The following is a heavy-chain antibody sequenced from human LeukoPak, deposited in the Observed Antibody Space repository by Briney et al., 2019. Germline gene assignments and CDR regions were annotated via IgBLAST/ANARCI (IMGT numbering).Heavy chain of an antibody. J-gene: IGHJ6*02. Sequence: GGSLRLSCAASGFTFSSYAMSWVRQAPGKGLEWVSAISGSGGSTYYADSVKGRFTISRDNSKNTLYLQMNSLRAEDTGVYYCAKAWCRGGSCYSFSYYYYYGMDVWGQGTTVTVSS. V-gene: IGHV3-23*01. D-gene: IGHD2-15*01. CDR2: ISGSGGST. CDR3: AKAWCRGGSCYSFSYYYYYGMDV. CDR1: GFTFSSYA.